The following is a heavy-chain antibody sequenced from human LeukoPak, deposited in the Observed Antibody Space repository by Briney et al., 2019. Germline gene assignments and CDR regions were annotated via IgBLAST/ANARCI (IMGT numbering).Heavy chain of an antibody. CDR2: INHSGTT. Sequence: NPSETLSLTCAVYGGSFNDDYWSWVRQPPGKGLEWIGQINHSGTTNYNPSLKSRVTISVDTSKNQFSLKLSSVTAADAAVYVCARGRDGMRSWGQGALVTVSS. V-gene: IGHV4-34*01. CDR3: ARGRDGMRS. J-gene: IGHJ5*02. CDR1: GGSFNDDY. D-gene: IGHD1-14*01.